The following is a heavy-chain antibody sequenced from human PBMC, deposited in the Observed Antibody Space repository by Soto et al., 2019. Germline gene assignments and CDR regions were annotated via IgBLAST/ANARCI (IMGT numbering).Heavy chain of an antibody. CDR2: IYYSGST. D-gene: IGHD2-2*02. Sequence: LSLTCTVSGGSISSGGYYWSWIRQHPGKGLEWIGYIYYSGSTYYNPSLKSRVTISVDTSKNQFSLKLSSVTAADTAVYYCARDRQDIVVVPAAIDYYYYYMDVWGKGTTVTVSS. CDR1: GGSISSGGYY. J-gene: IGHJ6*03. V-gene: IGHV4-31*03. CDR3: ARDRQDIVVVPAAIDYYYYYMDV.